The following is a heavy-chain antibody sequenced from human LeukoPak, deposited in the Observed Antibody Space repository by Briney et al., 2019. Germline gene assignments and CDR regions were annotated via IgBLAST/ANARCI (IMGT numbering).Heavy chain of an antibody. V-gene: IGHV4-59*08. CDR1: GGSVSPSY. D-gene: IGHD3-9*01. Sequence: SETLSLTCAVSGGSVSPSYWSWIRQPPGRALEWIGYIYYSGNTYYNPSLKSRVTISVDTSKNQFSLKLSSVTAADTAVYYCARAYYDILTGYRILDYWGQGTLVTVSP. CDR3: ARAYYDILTGYRILDY. CDR2: IYYSGNT. J-gene: IGHJ4*02.